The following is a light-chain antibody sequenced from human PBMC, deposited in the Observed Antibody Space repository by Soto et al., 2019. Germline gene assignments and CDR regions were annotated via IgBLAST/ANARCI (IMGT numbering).Light chain of an antibody. CDR2: DVS. CDR1: SSDVGGYNY. J-gene: IGLJ2*01. Sequence: QSVQTQPASVSGSPGQSITISCTGTSSDVGGYNYVSWYQQHPGKAPKLMIYDVSNRPSGVSNRFSGSKSGNTASLTISGLQAEDEADYYCSSYTSSSTLDVVFGGGTQLTVL. V-gene: IGLV2-14*01. CDR3: SSYTSSSTLDVV.